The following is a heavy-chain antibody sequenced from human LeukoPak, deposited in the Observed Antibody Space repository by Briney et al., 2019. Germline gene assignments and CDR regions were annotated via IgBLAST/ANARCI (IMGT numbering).Heavy chain of an antibody. CDR2: ISAYNGNT. CDR1: GYTFTSYG. D-gene: IGHD2-15*01. J-gene: IGHJ4*02. V-gene: IGHV1-18*01. CDR3: ASGAYGYCSGGSCYELDY. Sequence: ASVKVSCKASGYTFTSYGISWVRQAPGQGLEWMGWISAYNGNTNYAQKLQGRVTMTTDTSTSTAYMELGSLRSDDTAVYYCASGAYGYCSGGSCYELDYWGQGTLVTVSS.